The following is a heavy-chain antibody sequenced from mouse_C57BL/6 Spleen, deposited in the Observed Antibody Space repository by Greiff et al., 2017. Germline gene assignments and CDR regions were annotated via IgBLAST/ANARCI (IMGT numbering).Heavy chain of an antibody. Sequence: QVQLPQSGPELVKPGASVKISCKASGYAFSSSWMNWVKQRPGKGLEWVGRIYPGDGDTNYNGKFKGKATLTADKSSSTAYMQLSSLTSEDSAVYFGARYYGSSYGPWFAYWGQGTLVTVSA. J-gene: IGHJ3*01. CDR3: ARYYGSSYGPWFAY. D-gene: IGHD1-1*01. V-gene: IGHV1-82*01. CDR1: GYAFSSSW. CDR2: IYPGDGDT.